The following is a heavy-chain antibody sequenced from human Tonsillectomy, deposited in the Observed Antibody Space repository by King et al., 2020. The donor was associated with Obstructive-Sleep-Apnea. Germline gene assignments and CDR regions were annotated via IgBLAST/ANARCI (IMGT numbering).Heavy chain of an antibody. J-gene: IGHJ4*02. CDR2: ISYSGST. D-gene: IGHD6-6*01. CDR1: GGSISPYY. V-gene: IGHV4-59*01. Sequence: QLQESGPGLVKSSETLSLICDVSGGSISPYYWSWIRQSPGKGLEWIGYISYSGSTNYNPSLKSRVTISIDNSKNQFSLKLSSVTAADTAVYYCARSGRSSSGLFDYWGQGSLGTVSS. CDR3: ARSGRSSSGLFDY.